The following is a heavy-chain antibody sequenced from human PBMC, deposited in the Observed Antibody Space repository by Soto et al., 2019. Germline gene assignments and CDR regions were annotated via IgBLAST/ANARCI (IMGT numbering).Heavy chain of an antibody. CDR1: GGYIIDHG. CDR3: GRGYGATFAY. D-gene: IGHD4-17*01. CDR2: IYYSGST. V-gene: IGHV4-59*11. Sequence: SVTLSLTWTVSGGYIIDHGCRWILQPPGKGLEWIGYIYYSGSTNYNPSLKSRVTISVDTSKNQFSLKLSSVTAADTAVYYCGRGYGATFAYRRKGTCVTV. J-gene: IGHJ4*02.